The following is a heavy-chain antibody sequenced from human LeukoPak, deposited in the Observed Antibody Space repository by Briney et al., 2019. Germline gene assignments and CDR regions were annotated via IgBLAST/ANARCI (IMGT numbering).Heavy chain of an antibody. CDR2: VHHGGAS. D-gene: IGHD6-19*01. V-gene: IGHV4-4*02. CDR1: GDSITSHSW. J-gene: IGHJ4*02. Sequence: SETLSLTCAVSGDSITSHSWWSWVRQPPGKGLEWIGKVHHGGASNYDPSLESRVTISVDKSKNRFSLNLRSVTAADTATYYCASHVTVLGTRGFDFWGRGTLVTVS. CDR3: ASHVTVLGTRGFDF.